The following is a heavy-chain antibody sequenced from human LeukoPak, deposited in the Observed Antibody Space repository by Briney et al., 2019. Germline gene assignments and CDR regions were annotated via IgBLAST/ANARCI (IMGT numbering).Heavy chain of an antibody. CDR2: ISSSGSTI. Sequence: NPGESLRLSCAASGFTFSDYYMSWIRQASVKGLGWVSYISSSGSTIYYADSVKGRFTISRDNAKNSLYLQMNSLRAEDTAVYYCARGRRNYDFSNWFDPWGQGTLVTVSS. D-gene: IGHD3-3*01. CDR3: ARGRRNYDFSNWFDP. J-gene: IGHJ5*02. CDR1: GFTFSDYY. V-gene: IGHV3-11*01.